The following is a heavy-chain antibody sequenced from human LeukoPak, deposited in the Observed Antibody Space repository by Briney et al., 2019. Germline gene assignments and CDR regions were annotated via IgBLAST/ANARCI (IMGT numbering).Heavy chain of an antibody. CDR3: AREIWGPMRFDL. CDR1: GGSISSYY. J-gene: IGHJ2*01. V-gene: IGHV4-59*01. Sequence: SETLSLTCTVSGGSISSYYWSWIRQPPGKGLEWIGYIYYSGSTNYNPSLKSRVTISVDTSKNQFSLKLSPVTAADTAVYYCAREIWGPMRFDLWGRGTLVTVSS. CDR2: IYYSGST. D-gene: IGHD3-16*01.